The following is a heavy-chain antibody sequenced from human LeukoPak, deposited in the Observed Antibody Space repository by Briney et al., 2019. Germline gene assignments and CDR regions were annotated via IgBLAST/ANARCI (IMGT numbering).Heavy chain of an antibody. Sequence: GGSLRLSCAASGFTVSSNYMSWVRQAPGKGLEWISVFQSGGSTYYADSVKGRFTISRDNSRNTVYLQMNSLRAEDTAVYYCARGGALGYWGQGTLVTVSS. CDR2: FQSGGST. J-gene: IGHJ1*01. CDR1: GFTVSSNY. D-gene: IGHD3-10*01. V-gene: IGHV3-66*01. CDR3: ARGGALGY.